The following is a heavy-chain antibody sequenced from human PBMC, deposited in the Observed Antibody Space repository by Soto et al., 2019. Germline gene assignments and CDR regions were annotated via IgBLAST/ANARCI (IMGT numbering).Heavy chain of an antibody. CDR2: TYYRSKWYN. V-gene: IGHV6-1*01. Sequence: PSETLSLTCAISGGSVSSNSAAWNWIRQSPSRGLEWLGRTYYRSKWYNDYAVSVKSRITINPDTSKNQFSLQLNSVTPEDTAVYYCARESGMSIQPLYYYYYGMDVWGQGTTVTVSS. CDR1: GGSVSSNSAA. CDR3: ARESGMSIQPLYYYYYGMDV. D-gene: IGHD5-18*01. J-gene: IGHJ6*02.